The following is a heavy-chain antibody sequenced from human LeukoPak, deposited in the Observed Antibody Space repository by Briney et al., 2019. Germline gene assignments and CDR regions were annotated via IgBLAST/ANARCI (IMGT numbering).Heavy chain of an antibody. D-gene: IGHD4-17*01. CDR2: IYYSGSA. J-gene: IGHJ4*02. CDR1: GGSISSSSYY. CDR3: RSRGTETTERFDY. Sequence: SETLSLTCTVSGGSISSSSYYWSWIRQPPGKGLEWIGSIYYSGSAYYNPSLKSRVSISVDTSKNQFSLKLSSVTAADTAVYYCRSRGTETTERFDYWGQETLVTVPS. V-gene: IGHV4-39*01.